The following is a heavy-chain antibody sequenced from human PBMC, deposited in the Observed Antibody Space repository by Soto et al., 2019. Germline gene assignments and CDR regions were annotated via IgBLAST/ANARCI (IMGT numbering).Heavy chain of an antibody. CDR2: IWYDGSNK. V-gene: IGHV3-33*01. D-gene: IGHD2-15*01. CDR1: GFTFSSYG. CDR3: ASEYCSGGSCYYCGMDV. Sequence: GGSLRLSCAASGFTFSSYGMHWVRQAPGKGLEWVAVIWYDGSNKYYADSVKGRFTISRDNSKNTLYLQMNSLRAEDTAVYYCASEYCSGGSCYYCGMDVWGQGTTVTVSS. J-gene: IGHJ6*02.